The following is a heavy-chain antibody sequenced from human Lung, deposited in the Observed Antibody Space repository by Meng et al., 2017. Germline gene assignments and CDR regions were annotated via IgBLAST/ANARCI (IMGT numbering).Heavy chain of an antibody. V-gene: IGHV4-34*01. CDR1: GGSFSDYY. D-gene: IGHD4-11*01. J-gene: IGHJ4*02. CDR3: ARGPTTMAHDFDY. Sequence: QVQLQQWVAGLLKPSETLSLTCFVSGGSFSDYYWSWIRQPPGKGLEWIGEINHSGSTNYNPSLESRATISVDTSQNNLSLKLSSVTAADSAVYYCARGPTTMAHDFDYWGQGTLVTVSS. CDR2: INHSGST.